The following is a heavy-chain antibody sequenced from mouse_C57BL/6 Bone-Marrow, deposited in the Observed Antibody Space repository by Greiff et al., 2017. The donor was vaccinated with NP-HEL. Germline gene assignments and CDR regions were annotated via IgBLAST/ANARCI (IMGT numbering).Heavy chain of an antibody. V-gene: IGHV14-4*01. CDR2: LDPENGDT. J-gene: IGHJ2*01. CDR3: TTVTTGDYFDY. Sequence: EVQLQQSGAELVRPGASVKLSCTASGFNIKDDYMHWVKQRPEQGLEWIGWLDPENGDTEYASKFQGKATITADTSSNTAYLQLSSLTSEDTAVYYCTTVTTGDYFDYWGQGTTLTVSS. D-gene: IGHD1-1*01. CDR1: GFNIKDDY.